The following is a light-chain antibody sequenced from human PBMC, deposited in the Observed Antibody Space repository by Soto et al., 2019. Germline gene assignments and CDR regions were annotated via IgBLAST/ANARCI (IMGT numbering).Light chain of an antibody. CDR3: QQYGSSPRT. Sequence: EIVLTQSPGTLSLSPGERATLSCRASQSVSSSYLAWYQQKPGQAPRLLIHDASTRATGIPDRSSGSGSGTDFTLTISRLEPEDFAVYYCQQYGSSPRTFGGGTKVDIK. J-gene: IGKJ4*01. CDR1: QSVSSSY. CDR2: DAS. V-gene: IGKV3-20*01.